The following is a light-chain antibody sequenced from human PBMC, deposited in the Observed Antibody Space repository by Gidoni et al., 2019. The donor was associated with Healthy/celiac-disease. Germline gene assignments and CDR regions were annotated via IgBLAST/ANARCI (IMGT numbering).Light chain of an antibody. J-gene: IGKJ4*01. CDR1: QSISSSQ. Sequence: LLTQSPGTLSLSPGKSATLAGRASQSISSSQLAWYQQKPCQAPRPLMYVASSRATVIPDRLIGSGSGTDFTLTISKLDPDDFAVYCCQHCCNFGAGTKVE. V-gene: IGKV3-20*01. CDR3: QHCCN. CDR2: VAS.